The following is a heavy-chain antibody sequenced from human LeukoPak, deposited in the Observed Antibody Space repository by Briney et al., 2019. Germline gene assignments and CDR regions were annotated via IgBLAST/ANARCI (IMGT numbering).Heavy chain of an antibody. CDR2: ISYDGSNK. V-gene: IGHV3-30*18. J-gene: IGHJ5*02. Sequence: PGGSLRLSCEASGFTFSAYGMHWVRQAPGKGLEWVAVISYDGSNKYYADSVKGRFTISRDNSKNTLYLQMNSLRAEDTAVCYCAKDFYGDNNWFDPWGQGTLVTVSS. CDR3: AKDFYGDNNWFDP. CDR1: GFTFSAYG. D-gene: IGHD4-17*01.